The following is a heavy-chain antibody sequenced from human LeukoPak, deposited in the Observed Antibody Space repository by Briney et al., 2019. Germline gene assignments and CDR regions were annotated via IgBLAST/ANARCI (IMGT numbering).Heavy chain of an antibody. CDR1: GYTFTGYY. V-gene: IGHV1-2*02. CDR3: ARSNGDEGAFDI. CDR2: INPNSGGT. J-gene: IGHJ3*02. D-gene: IGHD4-17*01. Sequence: ASVKVSCKASGYTFTGYYMHWVRQAPGQGLEWMGWINPNSGGTNYAQKFQGRVTMTRDTSISTAYMELSRLRSDDTAVYYCARSNGDEGAFDIWGQGTMVTVSS.